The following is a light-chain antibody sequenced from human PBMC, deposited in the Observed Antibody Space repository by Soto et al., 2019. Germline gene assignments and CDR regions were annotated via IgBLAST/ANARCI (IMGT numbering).Light chain of an antibody. J-gene: IGKJ3*01. CDR1: QSISSW. Sequence: DIQMTQSPSTLSSSVGDIFTITCRSSQSISSWLAWYQQKPGKAPKLLIYDASSLESGVPSRFSGSGSGTEFTLTISSLQPDDFATYYCQQYNSYSWVTFGPGTKVDIK. V-gene: IGKV1-5*01. CDR3: QQYNSYSWVT. CDR2: DAS.